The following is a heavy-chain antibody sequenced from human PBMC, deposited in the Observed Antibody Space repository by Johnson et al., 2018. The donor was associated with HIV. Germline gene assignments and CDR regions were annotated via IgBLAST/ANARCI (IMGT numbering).Heavy chain of an antibody. V-gene: IGHV3-9*01. D-gene: IGHD5-12*01. CDR3: AKGGDVYSGFGSAFDI. J-gene: IGHJ3*02. Sequence: VQLVESGGGLVQPGRSLRLSCAASGFTFDDFAMHWVRQALGTGLEWVSGIRWNSGSIGYADSVKGRFTISRDNATNSLYLQMNSLRAEDTALYYCAKGGDVYSGFGSAFDIWGQGTMVTVSS. CDR2: IRWNSGSI. CDR1: GFTFDDFA.